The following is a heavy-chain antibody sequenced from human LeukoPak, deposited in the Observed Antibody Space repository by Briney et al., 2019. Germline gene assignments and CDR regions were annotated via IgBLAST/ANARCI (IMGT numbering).Heavy chain of an antibody. Sequence: SETLSLTCTVSGGSISAISGGPYYWGWIRQPPGKGLEWIGSIYYSESIYYNPSLKSRVTISVDTSKNQFSLKLTSVTAADTAVYYCARHSRVSYYYGSGSGYFDLWGRGTLVTVSS. CDR1: GGSISAISGGPYY. J-gene: IGHJ2*01. CDR2: IYYSESI. V-gene: IGHV4-39*01. D-gene: IGHD3-10*01. CDR3: ARHSRVSYYYGSGSGYFDL.